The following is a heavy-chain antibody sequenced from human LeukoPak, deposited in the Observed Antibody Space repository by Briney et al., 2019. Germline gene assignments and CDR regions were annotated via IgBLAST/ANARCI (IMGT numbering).Heavy chain of an antibody. V-gene: IGHV3-23*01. Sequence: GRSLRLSCAASGFNFSSYGMHWVRQAPGKGLEWVSGISGSGGSTYFADSVKGRFTISRDNSKNTLYLQMNSLRAEDTAVYYCAKDFGDDFWSGFYNYWGQGTLVTVSS. CDR1: GFNFSSYG. CDR2: ISGSGGST. J-gene: IGHJ4*02. CDR3: AKDFGDDFWSGFYNY. D-gene: IGHD3-3*01.